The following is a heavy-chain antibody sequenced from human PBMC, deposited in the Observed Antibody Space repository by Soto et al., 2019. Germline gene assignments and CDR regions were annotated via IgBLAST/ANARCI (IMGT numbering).Heavy chain of an antibody. Sequence: ASVTVSCQASGYTFTSYAMHWVRQAPGQRLEWMGWINAGNGNTKYSQKFQGRVTITRDTSASTAYMELSSLRSEDTAVYYCARGITLPTPLDYWGQGTLVTVSS. D-gene: IGHD1-20*01. CDR2: INAGNGNT. V-gene: IGHV1-3*01. CDR3: ARGITLPTPLDY. J-gene: IGHJ4*02. CDR1: GYTFTSYA.